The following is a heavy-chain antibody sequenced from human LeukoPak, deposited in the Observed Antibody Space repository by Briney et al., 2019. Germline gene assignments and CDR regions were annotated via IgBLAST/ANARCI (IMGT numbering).Heavy chain of an antibody. J-gene: IGHJ4*02. CDR3: TTDPPFPWNSSSWY. V-gene: IGHV3-15*01. D-gene: IGHD6-13*01. CDR1: GFTFSNAW. Sequence: GGSLRLSCAASGFTFSNAWMSWVRQAPGKGLEWVGRIKSKTDGGTTDYAAPVKGRFTISRDDSKNTLYLQMNSLKTEDTAVYYCTTDPPFPWNSSSWYWVQGTLVTVSS. CDR2: IKSKTDGGTT.